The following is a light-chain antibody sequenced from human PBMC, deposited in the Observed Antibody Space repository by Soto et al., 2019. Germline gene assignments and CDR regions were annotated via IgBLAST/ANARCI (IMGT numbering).Light chain of an antibody. CDR1: QSVTTN. CDR3: HQYGSSPPVT. V-gene: IGKV3-20*01. J-gene: IGKJ5*01. CDR2: DAS. Sequence: EVRVSQSPATLSVSPGERATLSCRASQSVTTNMAWYQQKPGQGPRLLIYDASKRATGIPARFSGSGSGTDFTLTISSLEPEDFAMYYCHQYGSSPPVTFGQGTRLAIK.